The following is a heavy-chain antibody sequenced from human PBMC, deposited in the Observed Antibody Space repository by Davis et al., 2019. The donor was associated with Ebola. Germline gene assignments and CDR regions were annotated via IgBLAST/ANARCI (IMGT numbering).Heavy chain of an antibody. J-gene: IGHJ4*02. CDR3: ARLFGVIPVFDY. V-gene: IGHV3-11*01. Sequence: GGSLRLSCTTSGFIFRDYYMSWVRQTPGRGLEWISYITTGGNTISYADSVQGRFTISRDNAKNSLYLQLNNLRAEDTAVYYCARLFGVIPVFDYWGQGTLVTVSS. CDR2: ITTGGNTI. CDR1: GFIFRDYY. D-gene: IGHD3-3*01.